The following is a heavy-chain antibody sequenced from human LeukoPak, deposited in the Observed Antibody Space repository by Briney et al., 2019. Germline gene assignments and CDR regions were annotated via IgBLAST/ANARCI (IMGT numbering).Heavy chain of an antibody. Sequence: GRSLRLSCAASGFTVSTNYMSWVRQAPGKGLEWVSTIYSGGSTYYADSVKGRFTISRDNSKNTLYLQMNSLRAEDTAVYYCARDLGYSAYATVRGYAVDIWGQGTMVTVSS. CDR1: GFTVSTNY. J-gene: IGHJ3*02. D-gene: IGHD5-12*01. CDR2: IYSGGST. CDR3: ARDLGYSAYATVRGYAVDI. V-gene: IGHV3-66*01.